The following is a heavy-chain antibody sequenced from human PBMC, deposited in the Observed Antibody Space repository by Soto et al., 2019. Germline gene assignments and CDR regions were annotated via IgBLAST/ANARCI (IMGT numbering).Heavy chain of an antibody. CDR1: GFTFSNYA. V-gene: IGHV3-23*01. CDR2: ISGSGDTP. Sequence: GSLRLSCAASGFTFSNYAISWVRQAPGKGLEWFSIISGSGDTPYYADSVKGRFTISRDNSRNTLYLQMNSLRAGDSAKYYCAKGGTSGLYYFDYWGPGTLVTVS. J-gene: IGHJ4*02. D-gene: IGHD6-19*01. CDR3: AKGGTSGLYYFDY.